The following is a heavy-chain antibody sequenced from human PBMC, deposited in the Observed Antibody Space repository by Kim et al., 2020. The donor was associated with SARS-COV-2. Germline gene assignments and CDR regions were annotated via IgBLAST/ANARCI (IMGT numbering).Heavy chain of an antibody. CDR2: ISGSGGST. D-gene: IGHD1-26*01. J-gene: IGHJ4*02. Sequence: GGSLRLSCAASGFTFSSYAMSWVRQAPGKGLEWVSAISGSGGSTYYADSVKGRFTISRDNSKNTLYLQMNSLRAEDTAVYYCATLLKWELLYDLGQGTLVTVSS. CDR1: GFTFSSYA. V-gene: IGHV3-23*01. CDR3: ATLLKWELLYD.